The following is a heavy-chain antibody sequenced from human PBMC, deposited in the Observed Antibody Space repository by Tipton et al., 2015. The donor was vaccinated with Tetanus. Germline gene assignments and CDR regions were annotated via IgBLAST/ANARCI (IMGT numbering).Heavy chain of an antibody. CDR1: GFTFSSYG. J-gene: IGHJ3*02. Sequence: CAASGFTFSSYGMHWVRQAPGKGLEWVAVISYDGSNKYYADSVKGRFTISRDNSKNTLYLQMNSLRAEDTAVYYCAKDLAVTPPADAFDIWGQGTMVTVSS. V-gene: IGHV3-30*18. CDR2: ISYDGSNK. D-gene: IGHD4-23*01. CDR3: AKDLAVTPPADAFDI.